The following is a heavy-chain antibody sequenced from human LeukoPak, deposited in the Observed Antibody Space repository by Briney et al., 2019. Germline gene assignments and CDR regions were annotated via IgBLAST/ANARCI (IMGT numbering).Heavy chain of an antibody. CDR2: INHSGST. Sequence: SETLSLTCAVYGGSFSGYYWSWIRRPPGKGLEWIGEINHSGSTNYNPSLKSRVTISVDTSKDQFSLKLSSVTAADTAVYYCARAPYSSGWYFWFDPWGQGTLVTVSS. D-gene: IGHD6-19*01. V-gene: IGHV4-34*01. CDR1: GGSFSGYY. J-gene: IGHJ5*02. CDR3: ARAPYSSGWYFWFDP.